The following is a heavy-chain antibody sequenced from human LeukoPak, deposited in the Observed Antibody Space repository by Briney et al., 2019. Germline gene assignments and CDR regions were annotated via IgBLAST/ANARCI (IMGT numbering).Heavy chain of an antibody. D-gene: IGHD6-19*01. CDR1: GGSISSSSYY. CDR3: ARDSSGWRLLDNYFDY. V-gene: IGHV4-39*02. CDR2: IYYSGST. J-gene: IGHJ4*02. Sequence: PSETLSLTCTVSGGSISSSSYYWGWIRQPPGKGLEWIGSIYYSGSTYYNPSLKSRVTISVDTSKNQFSLQLNSVTPEDTAVYYCARDSSGWRLLDNYFDYWGQGTLVTVSS.